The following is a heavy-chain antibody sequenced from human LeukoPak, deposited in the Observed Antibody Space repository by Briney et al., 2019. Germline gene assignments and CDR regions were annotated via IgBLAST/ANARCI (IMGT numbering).Heavy chain of an antibody. D-gene: IGHD4-23*01. CDR1: GGTFSSYA. CDR2: IIPIFGTA. Sequence: SVKVSCKASGGTFSSYAISWVRQAPGQGLEWMGGIIPIFGTANYAQKFQGRVTITADESTSTAYMELSSLRSEDTAVYYCARSDYGGNPGQPAHNWFDPWGQGTLVTVSS. CDR3: ARSDYGGNPGQPAHNWFDP. V-gene: IGHV1-69*13. J-gene: IGHJ5*02.